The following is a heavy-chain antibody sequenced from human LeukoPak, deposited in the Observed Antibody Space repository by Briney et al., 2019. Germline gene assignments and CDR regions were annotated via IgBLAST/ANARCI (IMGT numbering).Heavy chain of an antibody. V-gene: IGHV3-7*01. D-gene: IGHD6-19*01. CDR1: GFTFSSYW. CDR2: IKQDGSEK. Sequence: GGSLRLSCAASGFTFSSYWMSWVRQAPGKGLEWVANIKQDGSEKYYVDSVKGRFTISRDNAKNSLYLQMNSLRAEDTAVCYCAKGPAVAEYFQHWGQGTLVTVSS. J-gene: IGHJ1*01. CDR3: AKGPAVAEYFQH.